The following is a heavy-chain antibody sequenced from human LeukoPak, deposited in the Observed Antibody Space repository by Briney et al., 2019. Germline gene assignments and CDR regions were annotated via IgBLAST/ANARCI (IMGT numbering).Heavy chain of an antibody. CDR3: ARAPVGLKADAFDV. CDR1: GFTFSSYA. V-gene: IGHV3-66*01. CDR2: IYSGGST. Sequence: GGSLRLSCAASGFTFSSYAMHWVRQAPGKGLEWVSVIYSGGSTYYADSVKGRFTISRDSAKNSLYLQMNSLRDEDTAVYYCARAPVGLKADAFDVWGQGTMVTVSS. D-gene: IGHD1-26*01. J-gene: IGHJ3*01.